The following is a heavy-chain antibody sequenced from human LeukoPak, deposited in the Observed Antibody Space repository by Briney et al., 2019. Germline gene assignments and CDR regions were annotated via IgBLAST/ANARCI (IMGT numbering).Heavy chain of an antibody. CDR2: IYYSEST. J-gene: IGHJ4*02. Sequence: SETLSLTCTVSGGSISSYYWSWIRQPPGKGLEWIGYIYYSESTNYNPSLKNRVTISVDTSKNQFSLKLSSVTAADTAVYYCARVRSGSYLDYWGQGTLVTVSS. CDR1: GGSISSYY. V-gene: IGHV4-59*01. CDR3: ARVRSGSYLDY. D-gene: IGHD1-26*01.